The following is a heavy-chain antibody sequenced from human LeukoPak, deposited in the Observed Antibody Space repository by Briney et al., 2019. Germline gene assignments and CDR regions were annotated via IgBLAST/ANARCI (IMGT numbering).Heavy chain of an antibody. CDR2: ISDDGSNK. CDR3: ARALYSGRWYGMDV. V-gene: IGHV3-30*03. CDR1: GFTFNDYG. J-gene: IGHJ6*02. D-gene: IGHD6-13*01. Sequence: GGSLRLSCAASGFTFNDYGMHWVRQAPGKGLEWVAAISDDGSNKYYVDSLKGRFTISRDNSKNTLYLQMNSLRAEDTAVYYCARALYSGRWYGMDVWGQGTTVTVSS.